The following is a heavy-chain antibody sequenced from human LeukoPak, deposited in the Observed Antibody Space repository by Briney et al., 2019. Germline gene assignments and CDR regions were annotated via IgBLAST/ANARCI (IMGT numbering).Heavy chain of an antibody. J-gene: IGHJ4*02. V-gene: IGHV4-34*01. CDR2: INHSGST. D-gene: IGHD3-22*01. Sequence: SETLSLTCAVYGGSFSGYYWSWIRQPPGKGLEWIGEINHSGSTNYNPSLKSRVTISVDTSKNQFSLKLSSVTAADTAVYYCARDLNDSSGYYLFDYWGQGTLVTVSS. CDR1: GGSFSGYY. CDR3: ARDLNDSSGYYLFDY.